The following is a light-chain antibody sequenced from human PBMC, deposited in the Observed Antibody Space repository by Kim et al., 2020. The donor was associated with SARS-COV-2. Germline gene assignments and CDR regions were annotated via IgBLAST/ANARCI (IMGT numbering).Light chain of an antibody. CDR2: GNS. Sequence: RVTIACTGSSSNIGAGYEVHWYLQLPGPAPKLLIYGNSNRPAGVPDRFSGSKSGTSASLAITGLQAEDEADYYCQSYDSSLSGYVFGTGTQLTVL. CDR3: QSYDSSLSGYV. CDR1: SSNIGAGYE. V-gene: IGLV1-40*01. J-gene: IGLJ1*01.